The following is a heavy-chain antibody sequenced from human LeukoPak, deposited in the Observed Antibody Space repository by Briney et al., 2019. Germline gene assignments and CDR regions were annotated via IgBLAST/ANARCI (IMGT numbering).Heavy chain of an antibody. CDR1: GASVSIVAYY. D-gene: IGHD3-22*01. V-gene: IGHV4-31*02. CDR2: IYCSGST. Sequence: PSQSLSLTLTVSGASVSIVAYYCDWVRQHRGECLEWIEYIYCSGSTSYHTSLKSRVTISVDTSKNQFSLKLTSVTAADTAVYYCARDPLDRGGYWGQGILVTVSS. J-gene: IGHJ4*02. CDR3: ARDPLDRGGY.